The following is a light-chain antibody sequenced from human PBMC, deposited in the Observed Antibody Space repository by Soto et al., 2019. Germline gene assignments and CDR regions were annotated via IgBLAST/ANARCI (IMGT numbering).Light chain of an antibody. CDR2: GAS. V-gene: IGKV3-20*01. CDR1: QSVSRNS. Sequence: VVLTQSPGTLSLSPGERATLSCRASQSVSRNSLAWYQQKPGQAPRLLIYGASSRATGIPDRFSGSGSGTVFSLTISRLEPEDFAVFYCQQYGRSLYTFGQGTKLEIK. CDR3: QQYGRSLYT. J-gene: IGKJ2*01.